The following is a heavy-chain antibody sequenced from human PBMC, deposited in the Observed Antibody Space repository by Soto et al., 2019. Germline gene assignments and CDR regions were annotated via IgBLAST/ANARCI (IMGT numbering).Heavy chain of an antibody. CDR1: GYSFTSYW. CDR2: IDPSDSYT. D-gene: IGHD2-8*01. CDR3: ATEGYCTNGVCYISWFDP. Sequence: GESLKISCKGSGYSFTSYWISWVRQMPGKGLEWMGRIDPSDSYTNYSPPFQGHVTISADKSISTAYLQWSSLKASDTAMYYCATEGYCTNGVCYISWFDPWGQGTLVTVSS. V-gene: IGHV5-10-1*01. J-gene: IGHJ5*02.